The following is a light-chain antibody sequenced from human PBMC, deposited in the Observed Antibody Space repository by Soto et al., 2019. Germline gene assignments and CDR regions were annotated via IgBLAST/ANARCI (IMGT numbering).Light chain of an antibody. CDR2: EGS. J-gene: IGLJ1*01. V-gene: IGLV2-23*03. CDR3: CSYAGISTFAYV. CDR1: SSDVGGYNL. Sequence: QSALTQPASVSGSPGQSITISCTGTSSDVGGYNLVSWYQLHPGKAPKLMIYEGSKRPSGVSNRFSGSKSGYTASLTISGLQAEDEADYFCCSYAGISTFAYVFGTGTQLTVL.